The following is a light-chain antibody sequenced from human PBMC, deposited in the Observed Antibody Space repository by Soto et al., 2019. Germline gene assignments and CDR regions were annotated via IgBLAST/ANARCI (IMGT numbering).Light chain of an antibody. J-gene: IGKJ5*01. V-gene: IGKV3-11*01. CDR3: QQRSNWPIT. CDR1: QSVSSY. CDR2: DAS. Sequence: EIVLTQSPATLSLSPGERATLSCRASQSVSSYLAWYQQKPGQAPRLLIYDASNRATAIPARFSSSGSGTDFTLTISSLEPEDFSVYYCQQRSNWPITFGQGTRLEIK.